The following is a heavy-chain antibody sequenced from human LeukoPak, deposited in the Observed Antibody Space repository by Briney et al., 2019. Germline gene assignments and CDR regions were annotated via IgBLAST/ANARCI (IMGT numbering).Heavy chain of an antibody. J-gene: IGHJ4*02. CDR1: GGTFSSYA. CDR2: IIPIFGTA. Sequence: SVKVSCKASGGTFSSYAISWVRQAPGQGLEWMGGIIPIFGTANYAQKFQGRVTITTDESTSTAYMELSSLRSDDTAVYYCARLGYCSGGSCYPFDYWGQGTLVTVSS. D-gene: IGHD2-15*01. V-gene: IGHV1-69*05. CDR3: ARLGYCSGGSCYPFDY.